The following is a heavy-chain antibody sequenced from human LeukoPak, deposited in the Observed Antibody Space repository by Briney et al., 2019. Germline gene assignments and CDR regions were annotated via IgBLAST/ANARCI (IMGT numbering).Heavy chain of an antibody. J-gene: IGHJ6*03. V-gene: IGHV3-21*01. CDR1: GFTFSSYS. Sequence: GGSLRLSCAASGFTFSSYSMNWVRQAPGKGLEWVSSISSSSSYIYYADSVKGRFTISRDNAKNSLYLQMNSLRAEDTAVYYCATRSPSYYYYYMDVWGKGTTVTVSS. CDR2: ISSSSSYI. CDR3: ATRSPSYYYYYMDV. D-gene: IGHD4-17*01.